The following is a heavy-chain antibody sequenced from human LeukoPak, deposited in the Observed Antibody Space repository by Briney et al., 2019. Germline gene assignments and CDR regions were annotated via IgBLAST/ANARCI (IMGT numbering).Heavy chain of an antibody. V-gene: IGHV1-69*06. J-gene: IGHJ4*02. CDR1: GGTFSSYA. D-gene: IGHD3-10*01. CDR3: ATLSMVRGVMYFDY. CDR2: IIPIFGTA. Sequence: SVKVSCKASGGTFSSYAISWVRQAPGQGLEWMGGIIPIFGTANYAQKFQGRVTMTEDTSTDTAYMELSSLRSEDTAVYYCATLSMVRGVMYFDYWGQGTLVTVSS.